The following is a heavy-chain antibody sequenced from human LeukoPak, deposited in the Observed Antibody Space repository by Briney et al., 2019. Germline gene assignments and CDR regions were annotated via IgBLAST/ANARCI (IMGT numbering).Heavy chain of an antibody. CDR3: ARGGALDGSGYYFDY. D-gene: IGHD3-10*01. CDR1: GFTFSSYS. J-gene: IGHJ4*02. CDR2: ISSSSSYI. V-gene: IGHV3-21*01. Sequence: GGSLRLSCAASGFTFSSYSMNWVRQAPGKGLEWVSSISSSSSYIYYADSVKGRFTISRDNAKNSLYLQMNSLRAEDTAVYYCARGGALDGSGYYFDYWGQGTLVTVSS.